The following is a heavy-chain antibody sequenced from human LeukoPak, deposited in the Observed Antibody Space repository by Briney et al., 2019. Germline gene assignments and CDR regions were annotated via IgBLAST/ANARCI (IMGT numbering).Heavy chain of an antibody. J-gene: IGHJ3*01. D-gene: IGHD3/OR15-3a*01. V-gene: IGHV1-18*01. CDR1: GYTFSSYG. Sequence: ASVKVSCKASGYTFSSYGTTWVRQAPGQGLEWMGWISVYNGNTKYAQNFQGRVTMTADTATTTAYMGLRSLRSDDTAVYYCARRFLDWLYAFDVWGQGAMVTVSS. CDR2: ISVYNGNT. CDR3: ARRFLDWLYAFDV.